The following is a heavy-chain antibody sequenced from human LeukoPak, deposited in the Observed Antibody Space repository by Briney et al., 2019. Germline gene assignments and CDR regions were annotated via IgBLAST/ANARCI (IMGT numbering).Heavy chain of an antibody. J-gene: IGHJ4*02. CDR1: GFTFSSYA. V-gene: IGHV3-23*01. Sequence: PGGSLRLSCVASGFTFSSYAMSRVRQAPGKGLEWVSAISGSGGSTYYADSVKGRFTISRDNSKNTLYLQMNSLRAEDTAVYYCAKDSSGWTDRFDYWGQGTLVTVSS. CDR3: AKDSSGWTDRFDY. CDR2: ISGSGGST. D-gene: IGHD6-19*01.